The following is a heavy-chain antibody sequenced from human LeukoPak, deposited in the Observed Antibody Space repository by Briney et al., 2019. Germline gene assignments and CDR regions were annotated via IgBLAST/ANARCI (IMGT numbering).Heavy chain of an antibody. D-gene: IGHD1-26*01. Sequence: GASVKVSCKASGYTFTGYYMHWVRQAPEQGLEWMGRINPNSGGTNYAQKFQGRVTMTRDTSISTAYMELSRLRSDDTAVYYCASDTRWPDYYTMMDAFDIWGQGTMVTVSS. CDR1: GYTFTGYY. CDR3: ASDTRWPDYYTMMDAFDI. CDR2: INPNSGGT. J-gene: IGHJ3*02. V-gene: IGHV1-2*06.